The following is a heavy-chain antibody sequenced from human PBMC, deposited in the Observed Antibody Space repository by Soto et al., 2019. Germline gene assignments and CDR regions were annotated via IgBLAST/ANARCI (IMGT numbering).Heavy chain of an antibody. CDR1: GFTFSNAW. CDR2: IKSKTSGGTT. V-gene: IGHV3-15*01. D-gene: IGHD3-22*01. J-gene: IGHJ4*02. CDR3: TTARITMIGVVIDY. Sequence: GGSLRLCCAASGFTFSNAWMSWVRQAPGKTLEWVGRIKSKTSGGTTDYAAPVKGRFTISRDDSKNILYLQMKSLQTGDTGVYYCTTARITMIGVVIDYWGQGIPVTVSS.